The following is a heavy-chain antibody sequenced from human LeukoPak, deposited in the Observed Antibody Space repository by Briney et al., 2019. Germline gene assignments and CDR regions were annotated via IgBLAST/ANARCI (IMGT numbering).Heavy chain of an antibody. CDR3: AKVRGTGYSSSWYEGGFDY. Sequence: GGSLRLSCAASGFTFSSYGMHWVRQAPGKGLEWVAVISYDGSNKYYADSVKGRFTISRDNSKNTLYLQMNSLRAEDTALYYCAKVRGTGYSSSWYEGGFDYWGQGTLVTVSS. V-gene: IGHV3-30*18. J-gene: IGHJ4*02. D-gene: IGHD6-13*01. CDR2: ISYDGSNK. CDR1: GFTFSSYG.